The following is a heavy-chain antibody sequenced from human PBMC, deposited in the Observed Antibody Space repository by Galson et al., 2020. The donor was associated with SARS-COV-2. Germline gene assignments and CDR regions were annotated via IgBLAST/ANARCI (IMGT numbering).Heavy chain of an antibody. CDR1: GYSFTSYW. Sequence: KIGESLKISCKGSGYSFTSYWIGWVRQMPGKGLEWMGIIYPGDSDTSYRHSFQGQVTISADKSISTAYLQWSSLKASDTAMYYCARRHRDYCSGGSCYSDWFDPWGQGTLVTVSS. CDR3: ARRHRDYCSGGSCYSDWFDP. V-gene: IGHV5-51*01. J-gene: IGHJ5*02. D-gene: IGHD2-15*01. CDR2: IYPGDSDT.